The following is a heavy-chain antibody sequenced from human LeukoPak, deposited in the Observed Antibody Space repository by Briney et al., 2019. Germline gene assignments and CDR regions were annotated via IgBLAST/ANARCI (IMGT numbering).Heavy chain of an antibody. Sequence: GGSLRLSCAASGFTVSSNYMSWVRQAPGKGLEWVSVIYRGGDTYYADSVKGRFTISRDNSKNTLYLQMNSLGAEDTAVYYCARDLTNGGNQGEGYWGQGTLVTVSS. V-gene: IGHV3-53*05. CDR1: GFTVSSNY. CDR3: ARDLTNGGNQGEGY. CDR2: IYRGGDT. J-gene: IGHJ4*02. D-gene: IGHD4-23*01.